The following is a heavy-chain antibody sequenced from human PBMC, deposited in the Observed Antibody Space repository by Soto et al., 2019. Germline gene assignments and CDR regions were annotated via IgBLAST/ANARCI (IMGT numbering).Heavy chain of an antibody. CDR3: ARSSVISGSYSGYFDY. J-gene: IGHJ4*02. CDR2: IKEDGSEK. V-gene: IGHV3-7*01. Sequence: GGSLRLSCAAPGFTFSNYWMTWVRQAPGKGLQWVANIKEDGSEKYYVGSVNGRFTISRDSAKNSLYLQMNSLRAEDTAVYYCARSSVISGSYSGYFDYWGQGALVTVSS. CDR1: GFTFSNYW. D-gene: IGHD1-26*01.